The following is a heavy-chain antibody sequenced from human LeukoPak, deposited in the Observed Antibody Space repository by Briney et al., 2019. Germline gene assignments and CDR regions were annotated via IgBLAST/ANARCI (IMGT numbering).Heavy chain of an antibody. D-gene: IGHD3-10*01. CDR1: GGSVSSGTYY. CDR2: IYYNGST. CDR3: ARVVRGVIPWFDP. V-gene: IGHV4-61*01. Sequence: SETLSLTCTVSGGSVSSGTYYWSWIRQPPGKGLEWIGYIYYNGSTNYNPSLKSRVTISVDTSKNQFSLKVSSVTAADTAVYYCARVVRGVIPWFDPWGQGTLVTVSS. J-gene: IGHJ5*02.